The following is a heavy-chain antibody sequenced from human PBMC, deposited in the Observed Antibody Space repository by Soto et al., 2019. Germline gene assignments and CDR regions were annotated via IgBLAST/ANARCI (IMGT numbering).Heavy chain of an antibody. CDR1: GGSFSGYY. CDR2: INHSGST. Sequence: PSETLSLTCAVYGGSFSGYYWSWIRQPPGKGLEWIGEINHSGSTNYNPSLKSRVTISVDTSKNQFSLKLSSVTAADTAVYYCARGGVVVKWLYDYWGQGTLVTVSS. D-gene: IGHD2-15*01. V-gene: IGHV4-34*01. J-gene: IGHJ4*02. CDR3: ARGGVVVKWLYDY.